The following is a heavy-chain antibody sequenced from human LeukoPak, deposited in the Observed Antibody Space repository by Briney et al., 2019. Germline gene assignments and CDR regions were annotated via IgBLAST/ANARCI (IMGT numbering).Heavy chain of an antibody. J-gene: IGHJ5*02. V-gene: IGHV3-9*01. CDR1: GFTFDDYA. CDR2: ISWNSGSL. D-gene: IGHD1-26*01. CDR3: AKDDPLWLRELILVSDPHPDLNWFDP. Sequence: PPGESLRLSCAASGFTFDDYAMHWVRQAPGKGLEWVSGISWNSGSLGYAASVRGRFTISRDNSKNTLYLQMNSLRAEDTAVYYCAKDDPLWLRELILVSDPHPDLNWFDPWGQGTLVTVSS.